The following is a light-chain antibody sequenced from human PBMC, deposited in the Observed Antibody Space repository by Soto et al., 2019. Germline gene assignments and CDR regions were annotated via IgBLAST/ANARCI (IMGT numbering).Light chain of an antibody. CDR3: QQYNTYSSLT. J-gene: IGKJ4*01. Sequence: DIQMTQCPSTLSASVGDRVTITCRASQSISSWLAWYQQKLGRAPRLLIYDASSLESGVPSRFSGSGYGTEFTLTISSLHPDDFATYYCQQYNTYSSLTFGGGTKVDIK. CDR2: DAS. CDR1: QSISSW. V-gene: IGKV1-5*01.